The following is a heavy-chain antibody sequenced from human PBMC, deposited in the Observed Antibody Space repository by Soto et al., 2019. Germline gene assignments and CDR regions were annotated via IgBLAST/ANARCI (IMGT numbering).Heavy chain of an antibody. CDR2: IYYSGST. CDR1: GGCINNHY. D-gene: IGHD7-27*01. V-gene: IGHV4-59*11. J-gene: IGHJ4*02. Sequence: DTLSLTCTVSGGCINNHYWSWIRQPPGQGLEWIGYIYYSGSTNYNPSLKSRVTMSVDTSKNQFSLKLSSLTAADTAIYYCARANWFFDYRGQGTLVTVSS. CDR3: ARANWFFDY.